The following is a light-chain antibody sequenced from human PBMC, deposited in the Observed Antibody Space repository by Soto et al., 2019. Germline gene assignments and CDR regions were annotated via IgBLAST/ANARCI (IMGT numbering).Light chain of an antibody. CDR1: QRISSW. CDR2: GAS. Sequence: DIQMTQSPSTLSASVGDRVTITCRASQRISSWLAWYQQKPGKAPKLLIYGASSLQSGVPSRFSGSGSGTEFTPTISSLQPDDCATYYCQLYNSYLWTFGQGTKVDIK. V-gene: IGKV1-5*01. CDR3: QLYNSYLWT. J-gene: IGKJ1*01.